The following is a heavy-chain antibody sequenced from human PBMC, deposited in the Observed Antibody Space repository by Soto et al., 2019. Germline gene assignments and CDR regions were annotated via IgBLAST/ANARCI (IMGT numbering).Heavy chain of an antibody. CDR1: GFTFSSYW. Sequence: GESLKISCAASGFTFSSYWMSWVRQAPGKGLEWVANIKQDGSEKYYVDSVKGRFTISRDNAKNSLYLQMNSLRAEDTAVYYCAREQLDSSCPDYWGQGTLVTVSS. V-gene: IGHV3-7*01. D-gene: IGHD6-6*01. CDR3: AREQLDSSCPDY. J-gene: IGHJ4*02. CDR2: IKQDGSEK.